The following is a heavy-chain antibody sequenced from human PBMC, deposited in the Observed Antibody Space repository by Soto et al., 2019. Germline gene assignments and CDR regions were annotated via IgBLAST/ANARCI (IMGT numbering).Heavy chain of an antibody. J-gene: IGHJ3*01. CDR1: GFTFSYYW. Sequence: EVQLVESGGGLVRPGGSLRLSCAASGFTFSYYWMHWVRQAPGKGLVWVSRIHSDGSSTTYADFVKGRFIISRDNXXXTVXXXXXSVXXXXXXVXYCARGDRGAFDLWGQGTVVTVSS. D-gene: IGHD1-26*01. CDR2: IHSDGSST. CDR3: ARGDRGAFDL. V-gene: IGHV3-74*01.